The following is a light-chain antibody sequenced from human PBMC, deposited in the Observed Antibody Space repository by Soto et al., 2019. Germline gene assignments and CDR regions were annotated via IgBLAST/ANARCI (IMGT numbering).Light chain of an antibody. CDR3: VAWDDSLNGFV. J-gene: IGLJ1*01. V-gene: IGLV1-44*01. Sequence: QSVLTQPPSASGTPGQRVTISCSGSGSNIGSHTVNWYQQLPGTAPKLLINGNNQRPSGVPDRFSGSKSGTSASLAISGLQSADEADYYSVAWDDSLNGFVFGTGTKVTVL. CDR2: GNN. CDR1: GSNIGSHT.